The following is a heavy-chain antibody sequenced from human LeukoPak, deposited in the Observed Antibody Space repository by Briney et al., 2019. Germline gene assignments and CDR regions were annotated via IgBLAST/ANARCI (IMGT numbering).Heavy chain of an antibody. V-gene: IGHV3-30*18. CDR1: GFTFSAYG. CDR3: AKEGGHDNWFFDL. CDR2: VGDSGGVK. D-gene: IGHD5-12*01. J-gene: IGHJ2*01. Sequence: GGSLRLSCAASGFTFSAYGMHWVRQAPGKGLEWVAVVGDSGGVKYYADSVKGRFTISRDNPENTLSLQMDSLRVEDTAVYYCAKEGGHDNWFFDLWGRGTQVTVSS.